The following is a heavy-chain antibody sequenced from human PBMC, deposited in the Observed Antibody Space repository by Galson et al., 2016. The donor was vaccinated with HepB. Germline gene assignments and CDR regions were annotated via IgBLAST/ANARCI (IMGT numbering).Heavy chain of an antibody. D-gene: IGHD6-19*01. Sequence: SVKVSCKASGGTFSSYGINWVRQAPGQGLEWMGGINPVFGTANYAQKFQGRVTITADESTRTAYMELNSLSSEDTAVYYCSRTPADGSGWYRKGFDYWGQGTLVTVSS. CDR2: INPVFGTA. CDR3: SRTPADGSGWYRKGFDY. J-gene: IGHJ4*02. V-gene: IGHV1-69*13. CDR1: GGTFSSYG.